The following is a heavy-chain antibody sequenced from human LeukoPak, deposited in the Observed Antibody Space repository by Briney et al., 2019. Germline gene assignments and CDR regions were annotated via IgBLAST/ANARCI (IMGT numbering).Heavy chain of an antibody. J-gene: IGHJ5*02. CDR3: TRDGYNWNWFDP. CDR2: IRSKAYGGTT. Sequence: GGSLRLSCAASGFTFSSYAMSWVRQAPGKGLEWVGFIRSKAYGGTTEYAASVKGRFTISRDDSKSIAYLQMNSLKTEDTGVYYCTRDGYNWNWFDPWGQGTLVTVSS. D-gene: IGHD1-20*01. CDR1: GFTFSSYA. V-gene: IGHV3-49*04.